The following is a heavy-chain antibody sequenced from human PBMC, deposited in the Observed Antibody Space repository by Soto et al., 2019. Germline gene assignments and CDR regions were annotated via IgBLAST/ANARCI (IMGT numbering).Heavy chain of an antibody. Sequence: VASVKVSCKASGYTFTGYYMHWVRQAPGQGLEWMGWINPNSGGTNYAQKFQGRVTMTRDTSISTAYMELSRLRSDDTAVYYCARDGLRLGELSLLTAFDIWGQGTMVTVSS. CDR1: GYTFTGYY. CDR2: INPNSGGT. CDR3: ARDGLRLGELSLLTAFDI. V-gene: IGHV1-2*02. D-gene: IGHD3-16*02. J-gene: IGHJ3*02.